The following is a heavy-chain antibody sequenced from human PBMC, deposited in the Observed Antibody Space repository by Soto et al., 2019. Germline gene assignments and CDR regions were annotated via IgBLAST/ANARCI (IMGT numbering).Heavy chain of an antibody. CDR1: GGTFSSYA. V-gene: IGHV1-69*13. CDR2: IIPIFGTA. J-gene: IGHJ4*02. CDR3: ARAGRGYSYGLDGFDY. D-gene: IGHD5-18*01. Sequence: ASVKVSCKASGGTFSSYAISWVRQAPGQGLEWMGGIIPIFGTANYAQKFQGRVTITADESTSTAYMELSSLRSEDTAVYYCARAGRGYSYGLDGFDYWGQGTLVTVSS.